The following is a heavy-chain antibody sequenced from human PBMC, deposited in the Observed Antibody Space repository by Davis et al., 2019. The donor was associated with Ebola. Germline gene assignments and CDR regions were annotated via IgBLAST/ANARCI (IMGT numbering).Heavy chain of an antibody. Sequence: PGGSLRLSCAASGFTFSSYSMNWVRQAPGKGLEWVSYISSSSSIIYYADSVKGRFTISRDNAKNSLYLHMNSLRDEDTAVYYCARDPSGGGDWDYWGQGTLVTVSS. J-gene: IGHJ4*02. V-gene: IGHV3-48*02. D-gene: IGHD3-10*01. CDR3: ARDPSGGGDWDY. CDR1: GFTFSSYS. CDR2: ISSSSSII.